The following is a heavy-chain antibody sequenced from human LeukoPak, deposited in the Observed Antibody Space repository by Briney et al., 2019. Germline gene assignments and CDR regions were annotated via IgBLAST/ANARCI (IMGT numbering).Heavy chain of an antibody. Sequence: GESLKISCKGSGYSFTSYWIGWVRQMPGKGLEWMGIIYPGDSDTRYSPSFQGQVTISADKSISTAYLQWSSLKASDTAMYYCARQTMVRGVITPFDYWGQGTLVTVSS. V-gene: IGHV5-51*01. J-gene: IGHJ4*02. CDR1: GYSFTSYW. CDR2: IYPGDSDT. CDR3: ARQTMVRGVITPFDY. D-gene: IGHD3-10*01.